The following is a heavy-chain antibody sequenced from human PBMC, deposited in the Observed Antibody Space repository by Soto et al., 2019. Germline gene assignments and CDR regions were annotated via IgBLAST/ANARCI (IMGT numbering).Heavy chain of an antibody. J-gene: IGHJ5*02. V-gene: IGHV4-31*03. D-gene: IGHD3-9*01. Sequence: TLSLTCTVSGGSISSGGYYWSWIRQHPGKGLEWIGYIYYSGSTYYNPSLKRRVNISVDTSKNQFSLKLSSVTAADTAVYYCARGNRSYYDILTGRYNWFDPWGQGTLVTVSS. CDR3: ARGNRSYYDILTGRYNWFDP. CDR1: GGSISSGGYY. CDR2: IYYSGST.